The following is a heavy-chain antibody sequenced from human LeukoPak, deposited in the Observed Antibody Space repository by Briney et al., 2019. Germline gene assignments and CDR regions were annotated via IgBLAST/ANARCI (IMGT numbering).Heavy chain of an antibody. CDR3: ARDRGTVLGYIDY. D-gene: IGHD3-16*01. Sequence: PGGSLRLSCAASGFTFSSYSMNWVRQAPGKGLEWVSSISSSSIYIYYADSVKGRFTISRDNAKNSLYLQMNSLRAEDTAVYYCARDRGTVLGYIDYWGQGTLVTVSS. J-gene: IGHJ4*02. CDR2: ISSSSIYI. CDR1: GFTFSSYS. V-gene: IGHV3-21*01.